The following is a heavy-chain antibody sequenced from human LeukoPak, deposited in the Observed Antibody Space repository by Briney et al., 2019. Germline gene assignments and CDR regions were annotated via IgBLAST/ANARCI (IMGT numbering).Heavy chain of an antibody. J-gene: IGHJ4*02. D-gene: IGHD4-23*01. CDR1: GFTFSSYA. V-gene: IGHV3-23*01. Sequence: GGSLRLSCAASGFTFSSYAMSWVRQAPGEGLEWVSAISGSGGNTYYADSVKGRFTISRDNSKNTLYLQMNSLRDEDTAVYYCAKKSPYGGADKWGQGTLVTVSS. CDR3: AKKSPYGGADK. CDR2: ISGSGGNT.